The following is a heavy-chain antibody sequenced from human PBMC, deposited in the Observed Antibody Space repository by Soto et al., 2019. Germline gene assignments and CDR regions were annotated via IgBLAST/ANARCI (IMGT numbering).Heavy chain of an antibody. Sequence: GGSLRLSCAASGFTFKDYAMHWVRQAPGKGLEWVAVISYDGVNKYNADSVKGRFIISRDNSNNTLYLQMNSLRAEDSAIYYCAKIYNYVSFDYWGQGTLVTVSS. D-gene: IGHD3-10*02. CDR2: ISYDGVNK. CDR3: AKIYNYVSFDY. V-gene: IGHV3-30*01. CDR1: GFTFKDYA. J-gene: IGHJ4*02.